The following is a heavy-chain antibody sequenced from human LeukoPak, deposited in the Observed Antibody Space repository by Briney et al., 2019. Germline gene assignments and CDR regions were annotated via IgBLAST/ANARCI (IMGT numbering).Heavy chain of an antibody. J-gene: IGHJ4*02. V-gene: IGHV3-30*04. D-gene: IGHD3-10*01. CDR3: ARAYGSGSYYN. CDR2: ISYDGSNK. CDR1: GFTSSSYA. Sequence: GGSLRLSCAASGFTSSSYAMHWVRQAPGKGLEWVAVISYDGSNKYYADSVKGRFTISRDNSKNTLYLQMNSLRAEDTAVYYCARAYGSGSYYNWGQGTLVTVSS.